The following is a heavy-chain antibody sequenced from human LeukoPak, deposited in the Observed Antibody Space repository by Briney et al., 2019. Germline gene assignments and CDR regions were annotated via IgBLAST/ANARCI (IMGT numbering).Heavy chain of an antibody. CDR1: GGSISSGDYY. Sequence: SETLSLTCTVSGGSISSGDYYWSWIRQPPGKGLEWIGYIYYSGGTYYNPSLKSRVTISVDTSKNQFSLKLSSVTAADTAVYYCARDHREWEHNEGYFDYWGQGTLVTVSS. D-gene: IGHD1-26*01. CDR2: IYYSGGT. V-gene: IGHV4-30-4*08. J-gene: IGHJ4*02. CDR3: ARDHREWEHNEGYFDY.